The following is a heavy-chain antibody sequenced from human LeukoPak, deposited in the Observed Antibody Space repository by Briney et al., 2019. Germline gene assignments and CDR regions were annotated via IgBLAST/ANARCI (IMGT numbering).Heavy chain of an antibody. V-gene: IGHV4-61*02. J-gene: IGHJ6*03. CDR3: ATTSYLPNMDV. Sequence: SQTLSLTCTVSGGSISSGSYYWSWIRQPAGKGLEWIGRIYTSGSTNYNPSLKSRVTISVDTSKNQFSLKLSSVTAADTAVYYCATTSYLPNMDVWGKGTTVTVSS. CDR2: IYTSGST. CDR1: GGSISSGSYY. D-gene: IGHD3-10*01.